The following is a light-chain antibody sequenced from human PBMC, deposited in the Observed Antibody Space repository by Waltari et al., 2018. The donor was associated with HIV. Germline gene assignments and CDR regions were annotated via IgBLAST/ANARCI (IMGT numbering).Light chain of an antibody. CDR1: SRDVGGYNY. J-gene: IGLJ3*02. CDR3: SSYTTRSTPDPNWV. CDR2: EVS. V-gene: IGLV2-14*01. Sequence: QSALTQPASVSGSPGQSITISCTGTSRDVGGYNYVSWYKHHPGKAPKLMIFEVSNRPSGVSNRFSGSKSVNTASLTISGLQAEDEADYYCSSYTTRSTPDPNWVFGGGTKLTVL.